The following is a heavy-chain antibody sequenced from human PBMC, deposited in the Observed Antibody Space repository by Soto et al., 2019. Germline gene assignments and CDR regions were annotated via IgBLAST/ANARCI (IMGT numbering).Heavy chain of an antibody. Sequence: QVQLVESGGGVVQPGRSLRLSCAASGFTLSSYGMHWVRQAPGKGLEWVAVIWYDGSNKYYADSVKGRFTISRDNSKNTLYLQMNSLRAEDTAVYYCARDDCSGGRCYPDYWGQGTLVTVSS. J-gene: IGHJ4*02. CDR1: GFTLSSYG. D-gene: IGHD2-15*01. CDR2: IWYDGSNK. CDR3: ARDDCSGGRCYPDY. V-gene: IGHV3-33*01.